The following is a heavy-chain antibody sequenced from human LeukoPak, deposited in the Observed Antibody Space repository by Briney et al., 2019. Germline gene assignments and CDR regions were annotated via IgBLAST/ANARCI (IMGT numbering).Heavy chain of an antibody. V-gene: IGHV3-21*01. Sequence: GGSLRLSCAASGFTFSSYSMNWIRQAPGKGLEWVSSISSSSSYIYYADSVKGRFTISRDNAKNSLYLQMNSLRAEDTAVYYCARDGNLEQWLAYFDYWGQGTLVTVSS. D-gene: IGHD6-19*01. CDR1: GFTFSSYS. CDR3: ARDGNLEQWLAYFDY. CDR2: ISSSSSYI. J-gene: IGHJ4*02.